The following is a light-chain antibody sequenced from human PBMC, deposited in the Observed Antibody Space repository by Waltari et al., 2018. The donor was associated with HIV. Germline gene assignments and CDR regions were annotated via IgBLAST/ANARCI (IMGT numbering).Light chain of an antibody. J-gene: IGLJ2*01. V-gene: IGLV3-25*03. CDR3: QSADISVVI. Sequence: SFELTQPPSVSLSPGQTARITCSGEALPNHSAYWYQQKPGQAPVLWIYKDNKRPSGIPERFSGSSSGTIVTLTISGVQAEDEADYYCQSADISVVIFGGGTKLTVL. CDR1: ALPNHS. CDR2: KDN.